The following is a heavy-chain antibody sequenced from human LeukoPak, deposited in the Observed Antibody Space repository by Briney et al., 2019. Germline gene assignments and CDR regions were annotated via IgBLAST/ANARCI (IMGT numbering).Heavy chain of an antibody. V-gene: IGHV4-59*12. Sequence: SETLSLTCTVSGGSISSYYWSWIRQPPGKGLEWIGYIYHSGSTYYNPSLKSRVTISVDRSKNQFSLKLSSVTAADTAVYYCARVTTVTTFDAFDIWGQGTMVTVSS. CDR2: IYHSGST. J-gene: IGHJ3*02. CDR3: ARVTTVTTFDAFDI. D-gene: IGHD4-17*01. CDR1: GGSISSYY.